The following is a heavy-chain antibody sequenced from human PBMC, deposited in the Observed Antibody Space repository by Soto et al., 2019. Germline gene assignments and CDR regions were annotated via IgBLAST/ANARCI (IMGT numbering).Heavy chain of an antibody. D-gene: IGHD3-9*01. J-gene: IGHJ5*02. CDR1: RYTFTDYC. CDR2: INPNNGVT. V-gene: IGHV1-2*02. CDR3: ARGALTVANWFYP. Sequence: GASVKVSCKASRYTFTDYCMNWVRQASGQGLEWMGWINPNNGVTNYAQKFQGRVTMTRDTSISTAYMDLSRLRSDDTALYYCARGALTVANWFYPWGQGTQVTVSS.